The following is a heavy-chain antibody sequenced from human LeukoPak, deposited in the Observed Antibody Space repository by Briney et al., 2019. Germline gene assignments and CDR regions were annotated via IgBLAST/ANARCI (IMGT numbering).Heavy chain of an antibody. CDR2: IYYSGST. J-gene: IGHJ4*02. CDR3: ARTDGLNYFDY. Sequence: SETLSLTCTVSGGSISSGGYYWSWIRQHPGKGLEWIGYIYYSGSTNYNPSLKSRVTISVDTSKNQFSLKLSSVTAADTAVYYCARTDGLNYFDYWGQGTLVTVSS. CDR1: GGSISSGGYY. D-gene: IGHD2-8*01. V-gene: IGHV4-61*08.